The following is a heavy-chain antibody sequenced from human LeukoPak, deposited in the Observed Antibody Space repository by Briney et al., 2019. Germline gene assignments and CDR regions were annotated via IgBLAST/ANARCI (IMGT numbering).Heavy chain of an antibody. D-gene: IGHD6-19*01. V-gene: IGHV3-21*01. Sequence: RGSLRLSCAASGFTFSSYSMNWVRQAPGKGLEWVSSISSSSSYIYYADSVKGRFTISRDNAKNSLYLQMNSLRAEDTAVYYCARDGAASGWYVPVVDYWGQGTLVTVSS. J-gene: IGHJ4*02. CDR1: GFTFSSYS. CDR3: ARDGAASGWYVPVVDY. CDR2: ISSSSSYI.